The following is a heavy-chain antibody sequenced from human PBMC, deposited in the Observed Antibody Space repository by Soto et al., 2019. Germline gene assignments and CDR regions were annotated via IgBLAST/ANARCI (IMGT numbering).Heavy chain of an antibody. D-gene: IGHD3-22*01. CDR3: ARGYYDSSAYYHDAFDI. V-gene: IGHV4-30-4*01. Sequence: SETLSLTCTVSGGAIRSGDYYWSWIRQPPGKGLEWIGNIYYSGSTYYNPSLKSRFTISVDTSKNQFSLKLTSVTAADTAVYYCARGYYDSSAYYHDAFDIWGQGTMVT. J-gene: IGHJ3*02. CDR2: IYYSGST. CDR1: GGAIRSGDYY.